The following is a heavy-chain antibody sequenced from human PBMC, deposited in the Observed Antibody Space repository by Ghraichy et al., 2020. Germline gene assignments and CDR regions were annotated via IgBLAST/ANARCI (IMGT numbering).Heavy chain of an antibody. CDR2: ISGSGGST. Sequence: WVSAISGSGGSTYYADSVKGRFTISRDNSKNTLYLQMNSLRAEDTAVYYCAKDTLGIFAPLYYWGQG. V-gene: IGHV3-23*01. CDR3: AKDTLGIFAPLYY. D-gene: IGHD3-3*01. J-gene: IGHJ4*02.